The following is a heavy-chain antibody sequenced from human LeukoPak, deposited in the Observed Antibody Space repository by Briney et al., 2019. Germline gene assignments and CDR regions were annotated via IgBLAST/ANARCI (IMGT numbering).Heavy chain of an antibody. Sequence: ASVKVSCKASGYTFTSYDINWVRQATGQGLEWMGWMSPNSGNTGYAQKFQGRATITRNTSISTAYMELSSLRSEDTAVYYCARGRGYCSSTSCYHFDYWGQGTLVTVSS. CDR3: ARGRGYCSSTSCYHFDY. CDR1: GYTFTSYD. V-gene: IGHV1-8*03. J-gene: IGHJ4*02. D-gene: IGHD2-2*01. CDR2: MSPNSGNT.